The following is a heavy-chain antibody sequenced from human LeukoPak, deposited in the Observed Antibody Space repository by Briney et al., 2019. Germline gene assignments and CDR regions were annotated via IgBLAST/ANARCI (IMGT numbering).Heavy chain of an antibody. CDR2: IKQDGSEK. D-gene: IGHD4-11*01. V-gene: IGHV3-7*01. J-gene: IGHJ4*02. Sequence: PGGSLRLSCAAPGFTFSSYAMSWVRQAPGKGLEWVANIKQDGSEKYYVDSVKGRFTISRDNAKNSLYLQMNSLRAEDTAVYYCARKGHSNWGQGTLVTVSS. CDR1: GFTFSSYA. CDR3: ARKGHSN.